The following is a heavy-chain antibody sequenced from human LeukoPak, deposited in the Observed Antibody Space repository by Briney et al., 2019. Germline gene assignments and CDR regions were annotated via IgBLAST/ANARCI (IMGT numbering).Heavy chain of an antibody. CDR2: ISYDGSNK. CDR1: GFTFSSYA. V-gene: IGHV3-30-3*01. Sequence: GSLRLSCAASGFTFSSYAMHWVRQAPGKGLEWVAVISYDGSNKYYADSVKGRFTISRDNSKNTLYLQMNSLRAEDTAVYYCARDATYYYDSSGYYNWFDPWGQGTLVTVSS. J-gene: IGHJ5*02. D-gene: IGHD3-22*01. CDR3: ARDATYYYDSSGYYNWFDP.